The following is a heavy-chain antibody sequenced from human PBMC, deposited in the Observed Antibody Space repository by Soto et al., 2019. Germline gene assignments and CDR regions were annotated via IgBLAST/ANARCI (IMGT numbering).Heavy chain of an antibody. V-gene: IGHV3-23*01. CDR1: GFTFSNYA. J-gene: IGHJ6*02. CDR2: ISGGGNST. Sequence: GGSLRLSCAASGFTFSNYAMTWVRQAPGKGLEWVSGISGGGNSTYYADSVKGRFTISRDNSKNALYLQMNSLRAEDTAVYYCANTESSGWSTHYGMDVWGQGTTVTVSS. D-gene: IGHD6-19*01. CDR3: ANTESSGWSTHYGMDV.